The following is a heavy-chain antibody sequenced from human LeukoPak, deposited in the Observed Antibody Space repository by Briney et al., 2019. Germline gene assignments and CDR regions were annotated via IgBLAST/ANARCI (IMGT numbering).Heavy chain of an antibody. CDR2: INHSGST. CDR1: GGSFSGYY. CDR3: ARVSLDSSGYYFDY. D-gene: IGHD3-22*01. J-gene: IGHJ4*02. V-gene: IGHV4-34*01. Sequence: SETLSLTCAVYGGSFSGYYWSWIRQPPGKGLEWIGEINHSGSTNYNPSLKSRVTISVDTPKNHFSLKLSSVTAADTALYYCARVSLDSSGYYFDYWGQGTLVTVSS.